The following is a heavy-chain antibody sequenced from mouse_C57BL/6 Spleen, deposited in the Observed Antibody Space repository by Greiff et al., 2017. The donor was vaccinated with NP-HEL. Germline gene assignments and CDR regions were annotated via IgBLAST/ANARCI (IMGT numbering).Heavy chain of an antibody. CDR1: GYTFTDYY. CDR3: DYGNVAY. Sequence: VQLQQSGAELVRPGASVKLSCKASGYTFTDYYINWVKQRPGQGLEWIARIYPGSGNTYYNEKFKGKATLTAETSSSTAYMQLSSLTSEDSAGYFDDYGNVAYWGQGTTLTVSS. D-gene: IGHD2-1*01. J-gene: IGHJ2*01. CDR2: IYPGSGNT. V-gene: IGHV1-76*01.